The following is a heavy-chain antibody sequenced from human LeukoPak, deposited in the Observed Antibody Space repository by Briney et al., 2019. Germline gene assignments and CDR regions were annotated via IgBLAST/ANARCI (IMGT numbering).Heavy chain of an antibody. CDR3: ARDQTERGGVYYGMDV. D-gene: IGHD1-1*01. Sequence: SETLSLTCTVSGGSISYYYWSWIRQPPGKGLEWIGYIYYTGSTNYNPSLKSRVTISVDTSKNQFSLKLSPVTAADTAVYYCARDQTERGGVYYGMDVWGQGTTVTVSS. J-gene: IGHJ6*02. V-gene: IGHV4-59*01. CDR1: GGSISYYY. CDR2: IYYTGST.